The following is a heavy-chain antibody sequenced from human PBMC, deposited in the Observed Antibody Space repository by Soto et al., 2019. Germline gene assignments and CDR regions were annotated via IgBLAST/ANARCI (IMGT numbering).Heavy chain of an antibody. V-gene: IGHV4-31*03. CDR3: ARGEVLPAASLDY. CDR1: GGSISSGGYY. Sequence: SETLSLTCTVSGGSISSGGYYWSWIRQRPGKGLEWIGDIHYSGRTFYNPSLKGRVTISVDTSENQFSLKLSSMTAADTSVYYCARGEVLPAASLDYWGQGTLVTVSS. CDR2: IHYSGRT. J-gene: IGHJ4*02. D-gene: IGHD2-2*01.